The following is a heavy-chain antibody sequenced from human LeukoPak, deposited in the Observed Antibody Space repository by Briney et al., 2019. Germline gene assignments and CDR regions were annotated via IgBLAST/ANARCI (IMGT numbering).Heavy chain of an antibody. V-gene: IGHV1-8*03. J-gene: IGHJ2*01. D-gene: IGHD6-13*01. CDR1: GYTFTSYD. CDR3: ARDRHQQLGRSPYWYFDL. CDR2: MNPNSGNT. Sequence: ASVKVSCKASGYTFTSYDINWVRQATGQGLEWMGWMNPNSGNTGYAQKFQGRVTITRNTSISTAYMELSSLRSEDTAVYYCARDRHQQLGRSPYWYFDLWGRGTLVTVSS.